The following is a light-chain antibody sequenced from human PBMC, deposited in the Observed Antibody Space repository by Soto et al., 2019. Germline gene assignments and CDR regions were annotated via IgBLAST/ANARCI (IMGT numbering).Light chain of an antibody. J-gene: IGKJ3*01. CDR3: QQYGSSPLFT. CDR2: GAS. V-gene: IGKV3-20*01. Sequence: EIVLTQSPGTLSLSPGERATLSCRASQSVSSSYLAWYQQKPGQAPRLLIYGASSRATGIPDRFSGSGSGTDFARTISRLEPEDVAVYYCQQYGSSPLFTFGPGTKVDIK. CDR1: QSVSSSY.